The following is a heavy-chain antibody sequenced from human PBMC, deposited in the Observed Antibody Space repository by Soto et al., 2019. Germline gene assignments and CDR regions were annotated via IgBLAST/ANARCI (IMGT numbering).Heavy chain of an antibody. CDR3: ARRNSPYCSGGSCFSWFDP. Sequence: SETLSLTCSGSGGSPRSYYRCWNRQPPGEGLEWIGYIYYSGSTNYNPSLKSRVTISVDTSKNQFSLKLSSVTAADTAVYYCARRNSPYCSGGSCFSWFDPWGQGTLVTVSS. CDR1: GGSPRSYY. J-gene: IGHJ5*02. CDR2: IYYSGST. D-gene: IGHD2-15*01. V-gene: IGHV4-59*08.